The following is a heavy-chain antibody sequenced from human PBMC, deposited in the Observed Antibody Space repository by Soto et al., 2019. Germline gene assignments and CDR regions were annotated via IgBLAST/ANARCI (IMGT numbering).Heavy chain of an antibody. CDR1: GGSFSGYY. V-gene: IGHV4-34*01. J-gene: IGHJ6*02. CDR3: ARGSGYSYGYYYYYGMDV. Sequence: ETLSLTCAVYGGSFSGYYWSWIRQPPGKGLEWIGEINHSGSTNYNPSLKSRVTISVDTSKNHFSLKLSSVTAADTAVYYCARGSGYSYGYYYYYGMDVWGQGTTVTVSS. D-gene: IGHD5-18*01. CDR2: INHSGST.